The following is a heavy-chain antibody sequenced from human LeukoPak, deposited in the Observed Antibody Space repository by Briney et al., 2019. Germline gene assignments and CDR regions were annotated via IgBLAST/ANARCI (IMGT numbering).Heavy chain of an antibody. Sequence: ASVKVSCKASGYTLTSYGISWVRQAPGQGLEWMGWISAYNGNTNYAQKLQGRVTMTTDTSTCTAYMELRSLRSDDTAVYYCARVGVGIQLWLRGGFDYWGQGTLVTVSS. CDR3: ARVGVGIQLWLRGGFDY. CDR1: GYTLTSYG. V-gene: IGHV1-18*01. D-gene: IGHD5-18*01. J-gene: IGHJ4*02. CDR2: ISAYNGNT.